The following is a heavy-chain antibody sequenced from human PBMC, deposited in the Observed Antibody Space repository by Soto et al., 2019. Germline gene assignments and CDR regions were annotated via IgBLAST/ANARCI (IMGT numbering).Heavy chain of an antibody. J-gene: IGHJ4*02. D-gene: IGHD2-21*02. V-gene: IGHV3-48*03. CDR3: ARDEIGVVVTATFDY. Sequence: GGSLRLSCAASGFTFSSYEMNWVRQAPGKGLEWVSYISSSGSTIYYADSVKGRFTISRDNAKNSLYLQMNSLRAEDTAVYYCARDEIGVVVTATFDYWGQGTMVPVYS. CDR2: ISSSGSTI. CDR1: GFTFSSYE.